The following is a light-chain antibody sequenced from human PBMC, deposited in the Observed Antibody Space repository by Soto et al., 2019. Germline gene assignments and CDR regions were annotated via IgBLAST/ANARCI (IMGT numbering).Light chain of an antibody. CDR1: QSIDTW. Sequence: DIQMTHSPSTLSASVGDIVTITCRAAQSIDTWLAWYQQKPGKAPKVLIYKASSLESGVPSRFSGSGSGTEFTLTISSLQPDDFATYYCQQYNSYSPWTFGQGTKVDIK. J-gene: IGKJ1*01. V-gene: IGKV1-5*03. CDR2: KAS. CDR3: QQYNSYSPWT.